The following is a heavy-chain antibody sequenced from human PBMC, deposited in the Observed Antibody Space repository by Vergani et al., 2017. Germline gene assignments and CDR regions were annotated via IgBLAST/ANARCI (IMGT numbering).Heavy chain of an antibody. J-gene: IGHJ3*02. Sequence: QVQLVQSGAEVKKPGASVKVSCKASGYTFTGYYMHWVRQAPGQGLEWMGWINPKSGGTNYAQKFQGRVTMTRDTSISTAYMELSRLRSDDTAVYYCARMERELLSGKAFDIWGQGTMVTVSS. CDR1: GYTFTGYY. D-gene: IGHD1-26*01. CDR3: ARMERELLSGKAFDI. V-gene: IGHV1-2*02. CDR2: INPKSGGT.